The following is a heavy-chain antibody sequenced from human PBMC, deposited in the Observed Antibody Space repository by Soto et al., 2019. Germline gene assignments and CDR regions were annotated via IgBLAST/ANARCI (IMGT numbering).Heavy chain of an antibody. CDR1: GFTFSSYA. CDR3: AKLSDMYVVVIHCDY. CDR2: ISGSGGST. D-gene: IGHD3-22*01. V-gene: IGHV3-23*01. Sequence: EVQLLESGGGLVQPGGSLRLSCAASGFTFSSYAMSWVRQAPGKGLEWVSAISGSGGSTYYADSVKGRFTISRHNSKNTLYLQMNSLRAEDTAVYYCAKLSDMYVVVIHCDYWGQGTLVTVSS. J-gene: IGHJ4*02.